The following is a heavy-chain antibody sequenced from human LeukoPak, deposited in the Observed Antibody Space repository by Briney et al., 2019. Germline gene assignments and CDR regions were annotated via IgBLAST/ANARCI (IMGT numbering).Heavy chain of an antibody. CDR3: VKGVGSTVYYYYGMDA. J-gene: IGHJ6*02. V-gene: IGHV3-9*01. CDR1: GFTFDDYA. Sequence: PGGSLRLSCAASGFTFDDYAMHWVRQAPGKGLEWVSGISWNSGFIGSADSVKGRFTISRDNAKNSLYLQMDSLRAEDTALYYCVKGVGSTVYYYYGMDAWGQGTTVTVSS. CDR2: ISWNSGFI. D-gene: IGHD6-13*01.